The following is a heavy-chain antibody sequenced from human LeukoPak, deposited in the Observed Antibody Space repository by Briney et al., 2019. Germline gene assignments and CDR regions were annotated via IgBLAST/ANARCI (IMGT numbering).Heavy chain of an antibody. V-gene: IGHV3-66*01. CDR2: IYNGGST. J-gene: IGHJ4*02. CDR3: ARDGGGTFDG. Sequence: GGSLRLSCAASGFTVTSNYMSWVRQAPGKGLEWVSVIYNGGSTYYAASVKGRFAISSENSKNTPYLQMNSLRAEDTAVYYCARDGGGTFDGWGQGTLVTVSS. CDR1: GFTVTSNY. D-gene: IGHD2-15*01.